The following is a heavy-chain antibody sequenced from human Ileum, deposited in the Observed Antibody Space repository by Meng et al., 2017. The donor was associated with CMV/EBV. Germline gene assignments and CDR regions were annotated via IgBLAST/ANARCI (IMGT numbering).Heavy chain of an antibody. V-gene: IGHV3-43*01. CDR1: GFTFEDYT. CDR2: ISWDGGST. D-gene: IGHD5-24*01. Sequence: SGFTFEDYTMHWVRQAPGKGLEWVSLISWDGGSTYYADSVKGRFTISRDNSKNSLYLQMNSLRTEDTALYYCAKDRVEMATSYYFDYWGQGTLVTVSS. CDR3: AKDRVEMATSYYFDY. J-gene: IGHJ4*02.